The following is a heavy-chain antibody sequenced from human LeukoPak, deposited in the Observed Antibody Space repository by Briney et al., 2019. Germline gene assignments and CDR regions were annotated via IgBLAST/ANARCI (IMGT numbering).Heavy chain of an antibody. D-gene: IGHD3-3*01. CDR1: GFTFSSYG. J-gene: IGHJ6*03. CDR2: IRYDGSNK. CDR3: AKGTRFLEWSFRYYYYMDV. V-gene: IGHV3-30*02. Sequence: PGGSLRLSCAASGFTFSSYGMHWVRQAPGKGLEWVAFIRYDGSNKYYADSVKGRFTISRDNSKNTLYLQMNSLRAEDTAVCYCAKGTRFLEWSFRYYYYMDVWGKGTTVTVSS.